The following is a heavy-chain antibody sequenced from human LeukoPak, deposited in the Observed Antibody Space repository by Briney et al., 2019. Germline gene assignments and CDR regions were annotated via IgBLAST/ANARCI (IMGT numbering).Heavy chain of an antibody. Sequence: GGSLRLSCAASGFTVSSNYMTWVRQAPGKGLEWVSVIYSGGSTFYADSVKGRFTISRDNSKNTLYLQMNSLRAEDTAVYYCASDSYSPEYFQHWGQGTLVTVSS. CDR3: ASDSYSPEYFQH. V-gene: IGHV3-66*01. CDR1: GFTVSSNY. D-gene: IGHD2-15*01. J-gene: IGHJ1*01. CDR2: IYSGGST.